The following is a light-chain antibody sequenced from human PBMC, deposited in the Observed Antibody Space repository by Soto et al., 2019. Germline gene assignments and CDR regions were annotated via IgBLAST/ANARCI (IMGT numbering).Light chain of an antibody. V-gene: IGKV3-15*01. J-gene: IGKJ4*01. Sequence: EIGMTQSPASLSVSPGERATLSCGDGQSVSTTLAWNQQRPGQVARLLIAGASSRATGIPAMFSGRGSETEFTLTISSLQSEDFGVNYCRQYNNWPFTFGGYQGG. CDR3: RQYNNWPFT. CDR2: GAS. CDR1: QSVSTT.